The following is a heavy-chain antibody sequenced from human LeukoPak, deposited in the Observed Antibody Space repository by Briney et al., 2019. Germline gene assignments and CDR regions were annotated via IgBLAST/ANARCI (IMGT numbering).Heavy chain of an antibody. Sequence: GSLRLSCAASGFTFSSYAMHWVRQAPGKGLEWVAVISYDGSNKYYADSVKGRFTISRDNSKNTLYLQMNSLRAEDTAVYYCARDVGATIWLGNYYFDYWGQGTLVTISS. CDR1: GFTFSSYA. CDR2: ISYDGSNK. J-gene: IGHJ4*02. V-gene: IGHV3-30-3*01. CDR3: ARDVGATIWLGNYYFDY. D-gene: IGHD1-26*01.